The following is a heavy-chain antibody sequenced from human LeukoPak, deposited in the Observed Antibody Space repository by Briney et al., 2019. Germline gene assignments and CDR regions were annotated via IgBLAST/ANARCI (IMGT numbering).Heavy chain of an antibody. J-gene: IGHJ4*02. V-gene: IGHV4-30-4*01. CDR2: IYYSGST. CDR1: GGSISSGDYS. Sequence: SETLSLTCTVSGGSISSGDYSWSWIRQPPGKGLEWIGYIYYSGSTYYNPSLKSRVTISVDTSKNQFSLKLSSVTAADTAVYYCARDTDSSGYGYWGQGTLVTVSS. D-gene: IGHD3-22*01. CDR3: ARDTDSSGYGY.